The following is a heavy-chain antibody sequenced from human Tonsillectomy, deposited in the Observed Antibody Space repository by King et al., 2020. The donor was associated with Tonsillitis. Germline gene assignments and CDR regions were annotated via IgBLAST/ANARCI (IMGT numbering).Heavy chain of an antibody. CDR2: ISGSGGST. CDR1: GFTFSSYA. D-gene: IGHD2-2*01. CDR3: AKANRHCSSNSCYDYYYYGMDV. Sequence: VQLVESGGGLVQPGGSLRLSCAASGFTFSSYAMSWVRQAPGKGLEWVSAISGSGGSTYYADSVKGRFTISRDNSKNTLYLQMNSLRAEDTAVYYCAKANRHCSSNSCYDYYYYGMDVWGQGTTVTVSS. V-gene: IGHV3-23*04. J-gene: IGHJ6*02.